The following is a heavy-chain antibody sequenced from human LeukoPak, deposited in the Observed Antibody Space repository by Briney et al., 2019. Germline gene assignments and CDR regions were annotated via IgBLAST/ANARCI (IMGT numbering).Heavy chain of an antibody. D-gene: IGHD6-13*01. J-gene: IGHJ4*02. V-gene: IGHV1-8*01. Sequence: ASVKVSCKASGYTFTSYDINWVRQATGQGLEWMGWMNPNSGNTGYAQKFQGRVTMTRNTSISTAYMELSSLRSEDTAVYYCARGYSSWFSIVFDYWGQGTLVTVSS. CDR3: ARGYSSWFSIVFDY. CDR2: MNPNSGNT. CDR1: GYTFTSYD.